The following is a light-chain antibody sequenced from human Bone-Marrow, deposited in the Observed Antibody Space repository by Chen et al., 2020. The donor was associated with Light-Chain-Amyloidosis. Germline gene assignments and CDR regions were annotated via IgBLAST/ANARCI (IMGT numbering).Light chain of an antibody. CDR3: QVWDRSSDRPV. CDR2: DTS. CDR1: NIGSTS. V-gene: IGLV3-21*02. J-gene: IGLJ3*02. Sequence: SYVLTQPSSVSVAPGQTATIACGGNNIGSTSVHWYQQTPGQAPLLVVYDTSDRPSGMPARLSGSNSGNTATLTISRVEAGDEADYYCQVWDRSSDRPVFGGGTKLTVL.